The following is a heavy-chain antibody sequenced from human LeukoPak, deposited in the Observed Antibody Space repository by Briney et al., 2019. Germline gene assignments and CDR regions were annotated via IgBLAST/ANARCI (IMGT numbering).Heavy chain of an antibody. V-gene: IGHV3-21*01. D-gene: IGHD3-10*01. CDR2: ISTSSSYI. CDR1: GFTFSTYI. CDR3: ARTFSGSYTHDY. J-gene: IGHJ4*02. Sequence: GGSLRLSCAASGFTFSTYIMNWVRQAPGKGLEWVSSISTSSSYIYYADSVKGRFTISRDNAKNSLYLQMNSLRAEDTAVYYCARTFSGSYTHDYWGQGTLVTVSS.